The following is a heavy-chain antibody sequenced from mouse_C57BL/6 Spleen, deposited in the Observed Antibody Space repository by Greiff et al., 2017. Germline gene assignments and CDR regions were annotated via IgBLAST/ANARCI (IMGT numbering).Heavy chain of an antibody. V-gene: IGHV1-81*01. CDR1: GYTFTSYG. D-gene: IGHD1-1*01. CDR3: ARGIYYYGSSGYFDY. J-gene: IGHJ2*01. Sequence: VKLQESGAELARPGASVKLSCTASGYTFTSYGISWVKQRTGQGLEWIGEIYPRSGNTYYNEKFKGKATLTADKSSSTAYMELRSLTSEDSAVYFCARGIYYYGSSGYFDYRGQGTTLTVSS. CDR2: IYPRSGNT.